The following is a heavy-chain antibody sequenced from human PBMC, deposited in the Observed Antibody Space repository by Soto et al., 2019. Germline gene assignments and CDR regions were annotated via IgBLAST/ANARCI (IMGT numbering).Heavy chain of an antibody. CDR1: GGSFSGSY. CDR2: ISHGGTT. CDR3: ATYGANSHY. J-gene: IGHJ4*02. Sequence: SETLSLTCDVYGGSFSGSYLSWIRQPPGKGLEWIGEISHGGTTNYNPSLKSRVTISVDTSRNQFSLKLSSVTAADTAIYYCATYGANSHYWGQGTLVTVYS. V-gene: IGHV4-34*01. D-gene: IGHD4-17*01.